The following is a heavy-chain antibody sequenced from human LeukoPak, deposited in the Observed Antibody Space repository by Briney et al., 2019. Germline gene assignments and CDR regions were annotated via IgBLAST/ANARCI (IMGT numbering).Heavy chain of an antibody. V-gene: IGHV4-39*01. D-gene: IGHD2-2*01. J-gene: IGHJ4*02. CDR2: IYYSGST. CDR1: GGSISSSSYY. Sequence: SETLSLTCTVSGGSISSSSYYWGWIRQPPGKGLEWIGSIYYSGSTYYNPSLKSRVTISVDTSKNQFSLKLSSVTAADTAVYYCARRPVVPAAIAWGQGTLVTVSS. CDR3: ARRPVVPAAIA.